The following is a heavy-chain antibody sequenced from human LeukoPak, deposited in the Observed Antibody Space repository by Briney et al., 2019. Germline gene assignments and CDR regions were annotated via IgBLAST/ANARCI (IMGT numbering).Heavy chain of an antibody. CDR3: ARVRWSSSSSLDY. Sequence: SVKVSCKASGGTFSSYATSWVRQAPGQGLEWMGGIIPIFGTANYAQKFQGRVTITTDESTSTAYMELSSLRSEDTAVYYCARVRWSSSSSLDYWGQGTLVTVSS. D-gene: IGHD6-6*01. V-gene: IGHV1-69*05. CDR2: IIPIFGTA. J-gene: IGHJ4*02. CDR1: GGTFSSYA.